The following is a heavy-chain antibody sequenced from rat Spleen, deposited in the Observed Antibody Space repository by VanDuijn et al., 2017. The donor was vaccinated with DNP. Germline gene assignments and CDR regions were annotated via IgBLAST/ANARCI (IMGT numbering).Heavy chain of an antibody. V-gene: IGHV5-22*01. CDR3: ARWYNSGYNFDY. D-gene: IGHD4-3*01. CDR2: SSYDGGST. CDR1: GFNLRAYY. J-gene: IGHJ2*01. Sequence: EVQLVESGGGLVQPGRSLKLSCAASGFNLRAYYMAWVRQAPTKGLEWVAYSSYDGGSTYNGDSVKGRFTISRANEKSTLYLQMNSLRSEDMATYFCARWYNSGYNFDYWGQGVMVTVSS.